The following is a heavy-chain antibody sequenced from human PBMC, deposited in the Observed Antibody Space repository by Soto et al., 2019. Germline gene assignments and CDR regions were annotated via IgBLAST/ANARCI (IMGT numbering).Heavy chain of an antibody. V-gene: IGHV3-72*01. Sequence: QTGGSLRLSCAVSGFTLSDHYIDWVRQAPGKGLEWVGRSRDKAQGYSTAYAASVKGRFTTSRDESKKSVYLQMNSLNTEDTAVYYCVSATYFSDSSGYTRCFDSWGQGTLVTVSS. D-gene: IGHD3-22*01. CDR3: VSATYFSDSSGYTRCFDS. CDR2: SRDKAQGYST. J-gene: IGHJ4*02. CDR1: GFTLSDHY.